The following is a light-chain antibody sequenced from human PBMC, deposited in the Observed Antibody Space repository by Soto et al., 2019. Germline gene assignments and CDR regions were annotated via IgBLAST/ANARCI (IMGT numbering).Light chain of an antibody. CDR2: DAS. Sequence: EIVFTQSPATLSLSPGERATLSCRASQSVSSYLAWYQQKPGQAPRLLIYDASNRATGIPARFSGSGSGTDFTLTISSLEPEDFAVYYCQQRSNWPPTWTLGQGTKVDIK. J-gene: IGKJ1*01. V-gene: IGKV3-11*01. CDR1: QSVSSY. CDR3: QQRSNWPPTWT.